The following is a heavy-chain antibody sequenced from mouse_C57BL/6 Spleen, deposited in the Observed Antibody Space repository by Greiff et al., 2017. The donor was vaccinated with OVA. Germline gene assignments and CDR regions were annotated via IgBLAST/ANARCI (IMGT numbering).Heavy chain of an antibody. CDR3: ARDQAFDY. CDR1: GYSITSGYY. D-gene: IGHD3-2*02. V-gene: IGHV3-6*01. CDR2: ISYDGSN. J-gene: IGHJ2*01. Sequence: EVHLVESGPGLVKPSQSLSLTCSVTGYSITSGYYWNWIRQFPGNKLEWMGYISYDGSNNYNPSLKNRISITRDTSKNQFFLKLNSVTTEDTATYYCARDQAFDYWGQGTTLTVSS.